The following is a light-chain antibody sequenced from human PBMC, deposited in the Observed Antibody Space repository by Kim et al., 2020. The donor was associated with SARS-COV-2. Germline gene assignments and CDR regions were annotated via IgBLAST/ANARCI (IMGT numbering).Light chain of an antibody. J-gene: IGKJ1*01. CDR1: QSVSGSY. CDR3: QQYGSSPQT. V-gene: IGKV3-20*01. CDR2: DAT. Sequence: SPGERATFSCRDSQSVSGSYSAWYQQKPGQATRLLIYDATTRATGIPDRFSGSGSGTDFTLSISRLEPDDFAVYYCQQYGSSPQTFGQGTKVDIK.